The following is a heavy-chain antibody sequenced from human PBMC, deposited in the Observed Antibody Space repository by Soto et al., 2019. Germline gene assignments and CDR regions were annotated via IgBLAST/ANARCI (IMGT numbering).Heavy chain of an antibody. CDR3: AREDGRGSSWYIWFDP. CDR2: IYSGGST. D-gene: IGHD6-13*01. J-gene: IGHJ5*02. V-gene: IGHV3-66*01. Sequence: GGSLRLSCAASGFTVSSNYMSCVRQAPGKGLEWVSVIYSGGSTYYADSVKGRFTISRDNSKNTLYLQMNSLRAEDTAVYYCAREDGRGSSWYIWFDPWGQGTLVTVSS. CDR1: GFTVSSNY.